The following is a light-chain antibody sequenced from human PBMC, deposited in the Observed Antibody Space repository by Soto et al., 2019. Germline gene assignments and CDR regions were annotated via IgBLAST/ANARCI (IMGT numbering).Light chain of an antibody. Sequence: EVLVTQSPATLSVSPGERAALSCRASQSVSSNLAWYQQKPGQAPRLLIYGASTRATGIPARFSGSGSGTDFTLTIISLQSEDFALYYCQQYNDWPLTFGGGTKVEIK. CDR3: QQYNDWPLT. CDR2: GAS. CDR1: QSVSSN. J-gene: IGKJ4*01. V-gene: IGKV3-15*01.